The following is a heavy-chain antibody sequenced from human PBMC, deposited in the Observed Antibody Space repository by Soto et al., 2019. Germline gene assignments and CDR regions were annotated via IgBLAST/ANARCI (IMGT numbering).Heavy chain of an antibody. J-gene: IGHJ4*02. CDR3: TRVFDYYDSSGYRSFDY. V-gene: IGHV3-49*03. CDR2: IRSKAYGGTT. CDR1: GFTFGDYA. D-gene: IGHD3-22*01. Sequence: GGSLRLSCTGSGFTFGDYAMSWFRQAPGKGLEWVGFIRSKAYGGTTEYAASVKGRFTISRDDSKSIAYLQMNSLKTEDTAVYYCTRVFDYYDSSGYRSFDYWGQGPLVTVSS.